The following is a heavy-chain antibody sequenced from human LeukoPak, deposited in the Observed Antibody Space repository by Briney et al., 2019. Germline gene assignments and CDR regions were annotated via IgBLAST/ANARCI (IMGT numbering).Heavy chain of an antibody. CDR3: AKSIRGVTNWLDT. J-gene: IGHJ5*02. CDR1: GFTFSTYG. D-gene: IGHD3-10*01. V-gene: IGHV3-23*01. Sequence: PGGSLRLSCAASGFTFSTYGMSWVRQAPGKGLEWVSAISGSGTTTYYGDSVKGRFTTSRDNSKNTLYLQMNSLRAEDTAVYYCAKSIRGVTNWLDTWGQGTLVTVSS. CDR2: ISGSGTTT.